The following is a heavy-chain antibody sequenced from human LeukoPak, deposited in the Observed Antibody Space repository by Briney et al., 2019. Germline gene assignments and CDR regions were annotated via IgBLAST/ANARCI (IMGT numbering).Heavy chain of an antibody. CDR2: IYYSGST. CDR3: ARHPGLAAAGLYYFDY. V-gene: IGHV4-59*08. J-gene: IGHJ4*02. D-gene: IGHD6-13*01. Sequence: SGTLSLTCTVSGGSISSYYWSWIRQPPGKGLEWIGYIYYSGSTNYNPSLKSRVTISVDTSKNQFSLKLSSVTAADTAVYYCARHPGLAAAGLYYFDYWGQGTLVTVSS. CDR1: GGSISSYY.